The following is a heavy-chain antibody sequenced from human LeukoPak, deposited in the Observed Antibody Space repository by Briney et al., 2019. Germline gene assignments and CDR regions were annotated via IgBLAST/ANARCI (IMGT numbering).Heavy chain of an antibody. Sequence: PSETLSLTCTVSGGSISSSSAYWGWIRQPPAKGLEWIGSIYYSKNTYYNPSLKSRVTISADTSKNQFSLTLGSVSATDTAVYYCVSPRRFSYGYFDYWGQGTLVTVSS. CDR1: GGSISSSSAY. D-gene: IGHD5-18*01. V-gene: IGHV4-39*01. CDR3: VSPRRFSYGYFDY. CDR2: IYYSKNT. J-gene: IGHJ4*02.